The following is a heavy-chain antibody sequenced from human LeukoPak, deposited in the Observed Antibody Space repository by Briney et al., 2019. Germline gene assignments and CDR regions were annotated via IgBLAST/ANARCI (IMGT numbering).Heavy chain of an antibody. D-gene: IGHD6-13*01. CDR2: IDHSGST. CDR3: ATAPSIAAAGYFDY. J-gene: IGHJ4*02. Sequence: KPSETLSLTCAVYGGSFSGYYWSWIRQPPGKGLEWIGEIDHSGSTNYNPSLKSRVTISVDTSKNQFSLKLSSVTAADTAVYYCATAPSIAAAGYFDYWGQGTLVTVSS. CDR1: GGSFSGYY. V-gene: IGHV4-34*01.